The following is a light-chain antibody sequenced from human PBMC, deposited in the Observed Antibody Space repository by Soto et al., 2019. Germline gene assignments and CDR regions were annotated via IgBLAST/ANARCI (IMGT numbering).Light chain of an antibody. Sequence: QSALTQPASVSGSPGQSITVSCTGTSSDVGGYNYVSWYQQHPGKAPKLMSYDVSNRPSGVSYRFSGSKSGNTASLTISGLQAEDEADYYCTSYASSSTYVFGTGTKLTVL. CDR3: TSYASSSTYV. V-gene: IGLV2-14*01. CDR2: DVS. J-gene: IGLJ1*01. CDR1: SSDVGGYNY.